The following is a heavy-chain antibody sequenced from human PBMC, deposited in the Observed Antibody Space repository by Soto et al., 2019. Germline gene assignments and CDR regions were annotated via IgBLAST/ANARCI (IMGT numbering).Heavy chain of an antibody. J-gene: IGHJ4*02. CDR2: IIPILGIA. V-gene: IGHV1-69*04. D-gene: IGHD3-10*01. CDR3: ARDRNYYGSGSYPDY. CDR1: GYTFTSYG. Sequence: ASVKVSCKASGYTFTSYGISWVRQAPGQGLEWMGRIIPILGIANYAQKFQGRVTITADKSTSTAYMELSSLRSEDTAVYYCARDRNYYGSGSYPDYWGKGTLVTVSS.